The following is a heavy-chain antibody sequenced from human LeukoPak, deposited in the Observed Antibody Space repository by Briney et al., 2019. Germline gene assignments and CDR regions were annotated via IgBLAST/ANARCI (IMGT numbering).Heavy chain of an antibody. Sequence: SETLSLTCTVSGGSISSGDYYWSWIRQPPGKGLEWIGYIYYSGSTYYNPSLKSRVTISVDTSKNQFSLKLSSVTAADTAVCYCARATTYYDFWSGSTYYFDYWGQGTLVTVSS. CDR2: IYYSGST. CDR1: GGSISSGDYY. CDR3: ARATTYYDFWSGSTYYFDY. J-gene: IGHJ4*02. D-gene: IGHD3-3*01. V-gene: IGHV4-30-4*08.